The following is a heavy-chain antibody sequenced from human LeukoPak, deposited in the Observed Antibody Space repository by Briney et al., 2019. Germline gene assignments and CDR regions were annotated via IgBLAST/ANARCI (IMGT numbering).Heavy chain of an antibody. J-gene: IGHJ4*02. CDR3: ARGPPLGSSSDYGDYGGFWY. Sequence: SETLSLTCTVSGGSISSSSYYWGWIRQPPGKGLEWIGSIYYSGSTNYNPSLKSRVTISVDTSKNQFSLKLSSVTAADTAVYYCARGPPLGSSSDYGDYGGFWYWGQGTLVTVSS. CDR1: GGSISSSSYY. V-gene: IGHV4-39*07. D-gene: IGHD4-17*01. CDR2: IYYSGST.